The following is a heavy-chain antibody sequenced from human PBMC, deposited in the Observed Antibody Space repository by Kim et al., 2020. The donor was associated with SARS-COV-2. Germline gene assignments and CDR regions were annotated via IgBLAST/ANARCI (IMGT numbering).Heavy chain of an antibody. CDR1: GYTLTELS. V-gene: IGHV1-24*01. CDR3: ATDPAYGRGIAAAAGPAFY. J-gene: IGHJ4*02. Sequence: ASVKVSCKVSGYTLTELSMHWVRQAPGKGLEWMGGFDPEDGETIYAQKFQGRVTMTEDTSTDTAYMELSSLRSEDTAVYYCATDPAYGRGIAAAAGPAFYWGQGTLVTVSS. CDR2: FDPEDGET. D-gene: IGHD6-13*01.